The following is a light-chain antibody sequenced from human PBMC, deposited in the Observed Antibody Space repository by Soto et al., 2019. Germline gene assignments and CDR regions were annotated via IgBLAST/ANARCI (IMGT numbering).Light chain of an antibody. CDR3: SSYTSSTILGVV. CDR2: EVR. J-gene: IGLJ2*01. V-gene: IGLV2-14*01. Sequence: QSALTQPAAVSGSPGQSITISCTGTSSDVGGYNYVAWYQQYPGKAPKLMIYEVRNRPSGVSNRFSGSRSGNTASLTISGLQAEDDADYYCSSYTSSTILGVVFGGGTKLTVL. CDR1: SSDVGGYNY.